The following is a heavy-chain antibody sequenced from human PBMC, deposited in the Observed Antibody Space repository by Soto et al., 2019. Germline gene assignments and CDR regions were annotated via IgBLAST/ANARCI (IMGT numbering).Heavy chain of an antibody. Sequence: ASVKVSCKASGGTFSSYAISWVRQAPGQGLEWMGGIIPIFGTANYAQKFQGRVTITADEPTSTAYMELSSLRSEDTAVYYCARTITMVRGVIIKSQNYYYYGMDVWGQGTTVTVSS. V-gene: IGHV1-69*13. CDR3: ARTITMVRGVIIKSQNYYYYGMDV. CDR2: IIPIFGTA. D-gene: IGHD3-10*01. CDR1: GGTFSSYA. J-gene: IGHJ6*02.